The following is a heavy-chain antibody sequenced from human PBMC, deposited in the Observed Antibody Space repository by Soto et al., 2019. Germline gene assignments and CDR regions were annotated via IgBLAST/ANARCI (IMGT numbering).Heavy chain of an antibody. CDR3: ARFRRNYSGD. V-gene: IGHV4-59*01. CDR1: GDSMSPFY. J-gene: IGHJ4*02. CDR2: IYHIGTT. Sequence: QVQLQESGPGLVKPSETLSLTCTVSGDSMSPFYWSWIRQPPGKGLEWIGNIYHIGTTTYNPSLKSRVTISLDSSKNQFSLNLTSVTAADTAVYYCARFRRNYSGDWGQGTLVTVSS. D-gene: IGHD3-10*01.